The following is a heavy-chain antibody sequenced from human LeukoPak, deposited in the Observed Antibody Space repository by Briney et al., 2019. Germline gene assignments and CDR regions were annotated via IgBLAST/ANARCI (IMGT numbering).Heavy chain of an antibody. V-gene: IGHV1-2*02. CDR2: INPKSGGT. CDR3: ARDRAVATIGGVEY. J-gene: IGHJ4*02. CDR1: GYTFTGYY. Sequence: ASVKVSCKASGYTFTGYYMHWVRQAPGQGLEWMGWINPKSGGTNYAQKFQGRVTMTRDTSISTAYMELSRLRSDDTAVYYCARDRAVATIGGVEYRGQGTLVTVSS. D-gene: IGHD5-12*01.